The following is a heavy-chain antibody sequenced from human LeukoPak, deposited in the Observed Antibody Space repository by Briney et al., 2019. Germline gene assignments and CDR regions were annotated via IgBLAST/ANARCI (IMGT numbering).Heavy chain of an antibody. Sequence: ASVKVSCKASGYTFTGYYMHWVRQAPGQGLEWMGWINTKSSATSYAQKFQGRVTMTRDTSISTAYMELSSLRSEDTAVYYCARGPNKSDGGNSGSAWFDPWGQGTLVTVSS. CDR2: INTKSSAT. CDR1: GYTFTGYY. V-gene: IGHV1-2*02. CDR3: ARGPNKSDGGNSGSAWFDP. D-gene: IGHD4-23*01. J-gene: IGHJ5*02.